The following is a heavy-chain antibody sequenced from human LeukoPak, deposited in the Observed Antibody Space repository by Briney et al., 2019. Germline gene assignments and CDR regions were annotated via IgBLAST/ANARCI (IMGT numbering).Heavy chain of an antibody. Sequence: GRSLRLSCAASGFTFSSYSVHWVRQAPGKGLEWVSVISFDGKKKYYADSVKGRFTISRDNSKDTLYLQMNSLRTEDTAVYYCAGDFGYDSGNYLVQWGQGTLVTVSS. J-gene: IGHJ4*02. D-gene: IGHD3-10*01. CDR2: ISFDGKKK. V-gene: IGHV3-30*04. CDR1: GFTFSSYS. CDR3: AGDFGYDSGNYLVQ.